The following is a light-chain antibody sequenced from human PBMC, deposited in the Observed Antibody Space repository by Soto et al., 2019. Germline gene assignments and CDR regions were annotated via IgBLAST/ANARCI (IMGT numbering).Light chain of an antibody. CDR1: SSDVGGYNY. J-gene: IGLJ2*01. V-gene: IGLV2-14*01. CDR3: SSYTSSSTLEV. CDR2: DVS. Sequence: HSALTQPASVSGSSGQSITISCTGTSSDVGGYNYVSWYQQHPGKAPKLMIYDVSNRPSGVSNRFSGSKSGNTASLTISGLQAEDEADYYCSSYTSSSTLEVFGGGTKLTVL.